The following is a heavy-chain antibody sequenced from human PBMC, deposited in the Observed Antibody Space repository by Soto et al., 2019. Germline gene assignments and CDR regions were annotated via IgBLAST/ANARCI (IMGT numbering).Heavy chain of an antibody. CDR1: GYSFTSYW. Sequence: GESLKISCKGSGYSFTSYWIGWVRQMPGKGLEWMGIIYPGDSDTRYSPSFQGQVTISADKSISTAYLQWSSLKASDTAMYYCARYDGSCYPAYYYYGMDAWGQGTTVTVSS. J-gene: IGHJ6*02. CDR2: IYPGDSDT. CDR3: ARYDGSCYPAYYYYGMDA. D-gene: IGHD1-26*01. V-gene: IGHV5-51*01.